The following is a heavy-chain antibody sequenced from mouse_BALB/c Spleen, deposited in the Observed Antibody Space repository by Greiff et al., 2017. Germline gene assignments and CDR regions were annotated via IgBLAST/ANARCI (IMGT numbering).Heavy chain of an antibody. D-gene: IGHD2-1*01. CDR1: GFTFSDYY. J-gene: IGHJ4*01. CDR3: ARDEDGNYSPYAMDD. CDR2: ISDGGSYT. V-gene: IGHV5-4*02. Sequence: DVMLVESGGGLVKLGGSLKLSCAASGFTFSDYYMYWVRQTPEKRLEWVATISDGGSYTYYPDSVKGRFTISRDNAKNNLYLQMSSLKSEDTAMYYCARDEDGNYSPYAMDDWGQGTSVTVSS.